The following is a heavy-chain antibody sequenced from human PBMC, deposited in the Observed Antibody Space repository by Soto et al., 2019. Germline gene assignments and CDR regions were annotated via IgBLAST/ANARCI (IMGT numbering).Heavy chain of an antibody. J-gene: IGHJ6*02. CDR1: GFTFSSYA. CDR2: ISGSGGST. D-gene: IGHD3-3*01. Sequence: GGSLRLSCAASGFTFSSYAMSWVRQAPGKGLEWVSAISGSGGSTYYADSVKGRFTISRDNSKNTLYLQMNSLRAEDTAVYYCAKVLRTMFGVVTDYGMDVWGQGTTVTVSS. V-gene: IGHV3-23*01. CDR3: AKVLRTMFGVVTDYGMDV.